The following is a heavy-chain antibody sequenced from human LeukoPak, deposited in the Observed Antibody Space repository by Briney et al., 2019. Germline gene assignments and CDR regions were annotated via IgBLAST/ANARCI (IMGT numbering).Heavy chain of an antibody. CDR1: GRSFSGYY. J-gene: IGHJ4*02. CDR3: ARGIVGATFHY. D-gene: IGHD1-26*01. Sequence: SETLSLTCAVYGRSFSGYYWSWIRQPPGKGLEWIGEINHSGSTNYNPSLKSRVTISVDTSKNQFSLKLSSVTAADTAVYYCARGIVGATFHYWGQGTLVTVSS. CDR2: INHSGST. V-gene: IGHV4-34*01.